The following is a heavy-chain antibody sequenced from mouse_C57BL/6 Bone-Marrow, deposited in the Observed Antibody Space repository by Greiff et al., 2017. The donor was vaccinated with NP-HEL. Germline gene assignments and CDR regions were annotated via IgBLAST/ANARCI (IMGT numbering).Heavy chain of an antibody. J-gene: IGHJ3*01. CDR2: IHPNSGST. CDR3: ARCLSSEAWCAY. Sequence: QVQLQQPGAELVKPGASVKLSCKASGYTFTSYWMHWVKQRPGQGLEWIGMIHPNSGSTNYNEKFKSKATLTVDKSSSTAYMQLSSLTSEDSAVYYCARCLSSEAWCAYWGQETLVTVSA. D-gene: IGHD1-1*01. V-gene: IGHV1-64*01. CDR1: GYTFTSYW.